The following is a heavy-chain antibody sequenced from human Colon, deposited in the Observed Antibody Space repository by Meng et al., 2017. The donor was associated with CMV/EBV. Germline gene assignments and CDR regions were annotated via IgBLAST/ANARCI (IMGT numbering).Heavy chain of an antibody. D-gene: IGHD2-21*01. CDR2: VSYSGST. CDR3: ARDNSAKIGSRPDIVVVIAIRYNWFDP. J-gene: IGHJ5*02. V-gene: IGHV4-39*02. Sequence: GSLRLSCFVSGDSISKSIFHWGWIRQPPEKGLEWIGSVSYSGSTYYNPSLNSRVTISLDTSISTAYMELSRLRSDDTAVYYCARDNSAKIGSRPDIVVVIAIRYNWFDPWGQGTLVTVSS. CDR1: GDSISKSIFH.